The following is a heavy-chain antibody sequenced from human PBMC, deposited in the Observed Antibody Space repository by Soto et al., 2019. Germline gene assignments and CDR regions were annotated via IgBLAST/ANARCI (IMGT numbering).Heavy chain of an antibody. CDR2: IYYSGST. CDR1: GGSVSSGSYY. J-gene: IGHJ4*02. CDR3: ARAKSHYYGSGSIRL. Sequence: SETLSLTCTVSGGSVSSGSYYWSWIRQPPGKGLEWIGYIYYSGSTNYNPSLKSRVTISVDTSKNQFSLKLSSVTAADTAVYYCARAKSHYYGSGSIRLWGQGTLVTVSS. D-gene: IGHD3-10*01. V-gene: IGHV4-61*01.